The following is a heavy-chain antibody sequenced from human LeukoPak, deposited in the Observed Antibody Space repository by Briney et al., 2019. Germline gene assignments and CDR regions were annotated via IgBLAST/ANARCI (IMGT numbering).Heavy chain of an antibody. J-gene: IGHJ3*02. Sequence: GSLRLSCAASEFSFGSNYMTWIRQPPGKGLEWIGEINHSGSTNYNLSLMGRVTISVDTSKNQFSLKLSSVTAADTAVYYCARLVTTYQLLYHAFDIWGQGTMVTVSS. D-gene: IGHD2-2*02. CDR3: ARLVTTYQLLYHAFDI. CDR1: EFSFGSNY. V-gene: IGHV4-34*01. CDR2: INHSGST.